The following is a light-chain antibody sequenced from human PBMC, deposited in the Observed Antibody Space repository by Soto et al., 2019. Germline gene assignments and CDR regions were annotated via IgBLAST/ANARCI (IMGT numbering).Light chain of an antibody. Sequence: EIMMTQSPATLSVSPGERATLSSRASESVRNSLAWYQQRRGQAPRLLIYYASTRATGVPARFSSSGSGTEFTLTISSLQSEDSALYYCQQHNNWPPITFGQGTRLEI. V-gene: IGKV3-15*01. CDR1: ESVRNS. J-gene: IGKJ5*01. CDR3: QQHNNWPPIT. CDR2: YAS.